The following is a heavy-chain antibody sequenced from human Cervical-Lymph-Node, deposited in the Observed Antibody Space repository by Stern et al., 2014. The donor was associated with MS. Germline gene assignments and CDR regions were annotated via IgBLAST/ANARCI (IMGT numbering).Heavy chain of an antibody. CDR2: FYYSANT. CDR3: ARGLDYGGNHLDS. V-gene: IGHV4-39*02. J-gene: IGHJ4*02. Sequence: VQLVESGPGLVKPSETLSLTCAVSGGSISSSGFYWGWIRQSPGKGLEWIGSFYYSANTYYNSYLKSRVTISADTSKNHLSLKVRSVTAADTAVYYCARGLDYGGNHLDSWGQGTLVTVSS. D-gene: IGHD4-23*01. CDR1: GGSISSSGFY.